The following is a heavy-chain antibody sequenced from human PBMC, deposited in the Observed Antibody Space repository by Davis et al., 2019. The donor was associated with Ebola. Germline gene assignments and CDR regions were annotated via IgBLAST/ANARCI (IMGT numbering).Heavy chain of an antibody. D-gene: IGHD2-15*01. J-gene: IGHJ4*02. CDR2: INPSGGST. CDR1: GYTFTSYY. Sequence: ASVKVSCKASGYTFTSYYMHWVRQAPGQGLEWMGLINPSGGSTSYAQKFQGRVTMTRDTSTSTVYMELSSLRSEDTAVYYCARDHCSGGSCYSRYFDYWGQGTLVTVSS. CDR3: ARDHCSGGSCYSRYFDY. V-gene: IGHV1-46*01.